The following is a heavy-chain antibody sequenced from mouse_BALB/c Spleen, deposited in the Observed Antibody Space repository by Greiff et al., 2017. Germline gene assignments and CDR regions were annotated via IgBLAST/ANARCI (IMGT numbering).Heavy chain of an antibody. Sequence: EVMVVESGGGLVKPGGSLKLSCAASGFTFSSYTMSWVRQTPEKRLEWVATISSGGSYTYYTDSVKGRFTISRDNAKNTLYLQMSSLKSEDTAMYYCTRDGAMDYWGQGTSVTVSS. CDR3: TRDGAMDY. V-gene: IGHV5-6-4*01. J-gene: IGHJ4*01. CDR2: ISSGGSYT. CDR1: GFTFSSYT.